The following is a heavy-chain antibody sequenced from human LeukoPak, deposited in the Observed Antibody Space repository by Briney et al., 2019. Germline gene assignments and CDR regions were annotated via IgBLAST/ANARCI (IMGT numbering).Heavy chain of an antibody. V-gene: IGHV4-59*01. CDR2: IYYSGST. D-gene: IGHD4-17*01. CDR3: ARGPDYGDYFDY. J-gene: IGHJ4*02. CDR1: GGSISSYY. Sequence: SETLSLTCTVSGGSISSYYWSWIRQPPGKGLERIGYIYYSGSTNYNPSLKSRVTISVDTSKNQFSLKLSSVTAADTAVYYCARGPDYGDYFDYWGQGTLVTVSS.